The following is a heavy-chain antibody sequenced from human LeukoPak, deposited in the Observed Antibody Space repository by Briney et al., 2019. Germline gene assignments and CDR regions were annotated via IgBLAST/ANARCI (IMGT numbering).Heavy chain of an antibody. Sequence: TGGSLRLSCAASGFTFSSYGMHWVRQAPGKGLEWVAFIRYDGSNKYYADSVKGRFTISRDNSKNTLYLQMNSLRAEDTAVYYCAKDSKRWKTYYYESGSYYFESWGQGTLVTVSS. CDR3: AKDSKRWKTYYYESGSYYFES. D-gene: IGHD3-10*01. J-gene: IGHJ4*02. CDR2: IRYDGSNK. CDR1: GFTFSSYG. V-gene: IGHV3-30*02.